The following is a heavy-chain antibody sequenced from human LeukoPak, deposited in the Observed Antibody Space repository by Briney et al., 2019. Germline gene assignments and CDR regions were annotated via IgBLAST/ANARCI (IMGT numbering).Heavy chain of an antibody. CDR2: IYPGGNYT. Sequence: VASVTVSCKAAGYIFTSHFMHWVRQAPGQGLEWMGIIYPGGNYTNYAQKFHDRVTMTRDTSASTIYMELSSLKSEDTAVYYCARATDQEFDYWGQGTVVTVSS. D-gene: IGHD2-2*01. V-gene: IGHV1-46*01. CDR1: GYIFTSHF. J-gene: IGHJ4*02. CDR3: ARATDQEFDY.